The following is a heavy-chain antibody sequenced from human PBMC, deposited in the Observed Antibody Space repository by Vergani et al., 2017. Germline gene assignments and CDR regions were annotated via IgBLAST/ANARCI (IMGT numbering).Heavy chain of an antibody. Sequence: QVQLVESGGGVVQPGESLRLSCAASGFPFSTYGMHWVRQAPGKGLEWVAVISYDGSNKYYADSVKGRFTISRDNSKNTLYLQMNSLRAEDTAVYYCARDWGPWDIVVVGNYWGQGTLVTVSS. CDR1: GFPFSTYG. D-gene: IGHD2-2*01. CDR2: ISYDGSNK. V-gene: IGHV3-30*19. CDR3: ARDWGPWDIVVVGNY. J-gene: IGHJ4*02.